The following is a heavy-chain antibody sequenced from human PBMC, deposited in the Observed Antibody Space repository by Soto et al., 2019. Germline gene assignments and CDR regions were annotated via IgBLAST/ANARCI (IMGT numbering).Heavy chain of an antibody. V-gene: IGHV3-30*18. CDR2: ISSDGNKR. CDR3: VKEGDGYNAY. D-gene: IGHD5-12*01. CDR1: GFTFSSSG. Sequence: QVRLVESGGGVVQPGRSLRLSCAASGFTFSSSGMHWVRQAPGKGLEWVAVISSDGNKRYYADSVKGRFTISRDNSKNTRYMQMSSLREEETAVYYCVKEGDGYNAYCGRGTLFTVSS. J-gene: IGHJ4*02.